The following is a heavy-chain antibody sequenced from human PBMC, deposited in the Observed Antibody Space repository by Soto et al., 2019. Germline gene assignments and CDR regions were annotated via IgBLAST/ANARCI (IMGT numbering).Heavy chain of an antibody. V-gene: IGHV4-31*03. CDR3: ARDVHLAETWEPSRFDI. D-gene: IGHD1-26*01. J-gene: IGHJ3*02. CDR1: GGSISSGGYY. Sequence: SETLSLTCTVSGGSISSGGYYWSWIRQHPGKGLEWIGYIYYSGSTYYNPSLKSRVTISVDTSKNQFSLKLSSVTAADTAVYYCARDVHLAETWEPSRFDIWGQGTMVTVSS. CDR2: IYYSGST.